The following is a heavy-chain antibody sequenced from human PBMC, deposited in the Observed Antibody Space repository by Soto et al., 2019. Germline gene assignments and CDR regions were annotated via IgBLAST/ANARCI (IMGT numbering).Heavy chain of an antibody. D-gene: IGHD2-8*01. CDR1: GGSISSGDYY. CDR3: ARGLVEWSNDS. V-gene: IGHV4-30-4*01. CDR2: IYSSGST. J-gene: IGHJ4*02. Sequence: SETLSLTCTVSGGSISSGDYYWSCIRQPPGKGLEWIGNIYSSGSTEDNPSLKSRLTVSIDTSQNQFSLRLNSMTAAYTGVYFCARGLVEWSNDSWGRGTLVTVSS.